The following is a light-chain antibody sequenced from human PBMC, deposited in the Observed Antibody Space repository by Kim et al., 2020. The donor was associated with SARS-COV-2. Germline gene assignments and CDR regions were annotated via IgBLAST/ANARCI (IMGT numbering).Light chain of an antibody. CDR1: QSGRGNC. V-gene: IGKV3-20*01. J-gene: IGKJ2*01. CDR2: SGS. CDR3: QQYGTAPPYT. Sequence: SPGERATLSCRASQSGRGNCLAWYQQRPGQAPRLIIYSGSSRATGVPERFSGSGYGTEFILSISRLEPEDFAMYYCQQYGTAPPYTFGQGTKLE.